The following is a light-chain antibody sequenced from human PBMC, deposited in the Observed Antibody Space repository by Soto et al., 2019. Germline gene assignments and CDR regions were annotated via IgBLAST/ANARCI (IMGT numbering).Light chain of an antibody. J-gene: IGLJ3*02. CDR2: DVS. V-gene: IGLV2-11*01. Sequence: QSALTQSPSASGSPGQSVTISCTGTSSDIGGYNSVSWYQQHPGKAPKVMIYDVSKRPSGVPDRFSGSKSGNTASLTISGLQAEDEADFYCCSYAGSYTWVFGGGTKLTVL. CDR3: CSYAGSYTWV. CDR1: SSDIGGYNS.